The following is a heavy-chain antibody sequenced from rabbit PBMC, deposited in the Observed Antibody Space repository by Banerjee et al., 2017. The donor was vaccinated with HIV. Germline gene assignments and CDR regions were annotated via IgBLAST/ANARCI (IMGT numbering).Heavy chain of an antibody. D-gene: IGHD4-1*01. CDR3: ARDLAGVIGWNFNL. V-gene: IGHV1S45*01. J-gene: IGHJ4*01. Sequence: QEQLEESGGDLVKPEGSLTLTCKASGSDFSSNAMCWVRQAPGKGLEWIACIYGGSSGSTYYANWAKGRFTISKTSSTTVTLQMTSLTAADTATYFCARDLAGVIGWNFNLWGPGTLVTVS. CDR2: IYGGSSGST. CDR1: GSDFSSNA.